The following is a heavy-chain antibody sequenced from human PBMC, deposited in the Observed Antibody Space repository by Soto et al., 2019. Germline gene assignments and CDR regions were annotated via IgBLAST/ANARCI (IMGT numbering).Heavy chain of an antibody. CDR3: VRSKGGYSYGTPFDY. CDR1: GFTFDDYA. J-gene: IGHJ4*02. Sequence: EVQLEESGGALVQPGRSLRLSCAASGFTFDDYAMHWARQVLGKGLEWVSSISWNSGNIGYADSVKGRFTTSRDNAKNSLYLQMNSLRPEDTALYYCVRSKGGYSYGTPFDYWGQGTLVTVSS. CDR2: ISWNSGNI. D-gene: IGHD5-18*01. V-gene: IGHV3-9*01.